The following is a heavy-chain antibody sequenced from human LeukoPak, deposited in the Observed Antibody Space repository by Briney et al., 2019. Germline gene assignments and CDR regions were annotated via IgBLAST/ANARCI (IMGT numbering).Heavy chain of an antibody. CDR3: ARGQSSSWSVDY. D-gene: IGHD6-13*01. Sequence: GGSLRLSCAASGFTFSSYAMHWVRQAPGKGLEWVAVISYDGSNKYYADSVKGRFTISRDNSKNTLYLQMNSLRAEDTAVYYCARGQSSSWSVDYWGQGTLVTVSS. CDR1: GFTFSSYA. J-gene: IGHJ4*02. V-gene: IGHV3-30-3*01. CDR2: ISYDGSNK.